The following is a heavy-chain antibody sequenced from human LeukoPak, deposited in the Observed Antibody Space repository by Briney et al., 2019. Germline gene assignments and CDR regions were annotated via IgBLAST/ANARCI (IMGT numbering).Heavy chain of an antibody. CDR3: ARRYMTTSAEDFDY. Sequence: GGSLRLSCAASGFTFSTYWMHWVRQAPGKGLVGVSRINIDGRITNYADSVKGRFTISRDNAKNTLYLQMNSLRAEDTAVYYCARRYMTTSAEDFDYWGQGTLVTVSS. J-gene: IGHJ4*02. CDR2: INIDGRIT. D-gene: IGHD4-11*01. V-gene: IGHV3-74*01. CDR1: GFTFSTYW.